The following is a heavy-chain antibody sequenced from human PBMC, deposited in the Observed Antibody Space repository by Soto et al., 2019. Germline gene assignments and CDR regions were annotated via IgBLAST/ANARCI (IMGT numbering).Heavy chain of an antibody. Sequence: EVQLVESGGGLVQPGRSLRLSCAASGFTFDDYAMHWVRQVPGKGLEWVSGISWNSGRIGYADSVKGRFTISRDNAKNSLYLQMNSLRAEDTALYDCAKGAITIFGVVSAHFDYWGQGTLVTVSS. CDR2: ISWNSGRI. J-gene: IGHJ4*02. CDR3: AKGAITIFGVVSAHFDY. CDR1: GFTFDDYA. D-gene: IGHD3-3*01. V-gene: IGHV3-9*01.